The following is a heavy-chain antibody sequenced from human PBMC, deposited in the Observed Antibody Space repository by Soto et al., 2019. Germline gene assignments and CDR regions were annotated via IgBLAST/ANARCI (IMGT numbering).Heavy chain of an antibody. V-gene: IGHV3-33*01. CDR1: GFTFSSYG. Sequence: QVQLVESGGGVVQPGRSLRLSCAASGFTFSSYGMHWVRQAPGKGLEWVAVIWYDGSNKYYADSVKGRFTISRDNSKNTLYLQMNSLRDEDTAVYYCARDGLPLWFGEGYFDYWGQGTLVTVSS. CDR3: ARDGLPLWFGEGYFDY. J-gene: IGHJ4*02. D-gene: IGHD3-10*01. CDR2: IWYDGSNK.